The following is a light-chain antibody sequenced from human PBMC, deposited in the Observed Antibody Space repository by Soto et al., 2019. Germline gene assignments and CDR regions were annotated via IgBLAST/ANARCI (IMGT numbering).Light chain of an antibody. J-gene: IGKJ1*01. CDR2: GAS. Sequence: EIVLTQSPGTLSLSPGERATLSCKASQSVSTSYLAWYQQKPGQAPRLLIYGASSRATGIPDRFSGSGSGTDFTLTISRLEPEDFAVYYCQQYVRSPSTFGQGTKVELK. CDR3: QQYVRSPST. V-gene: IGKV3-20*01. CDR1: QSVSTSY.